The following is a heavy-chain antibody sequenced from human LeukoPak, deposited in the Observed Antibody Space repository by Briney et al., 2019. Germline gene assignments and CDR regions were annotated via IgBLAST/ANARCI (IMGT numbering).Heavy chain of an antibody. CDR2: INPNSGGT. CDR3: ARDRGLWFGELGDY. J-gene: IGHJ4*02. V-gene: IGHV1-2*02. D-gene: IGHD3-10*01. Sequence: ASVKVSCKASGYTFTDYYIHWVRQAPGQGLEWMGWINPNSGGTNYAQKFQGRVTMTRDTSISTAYMELSRLRSDDTAVYYCARDRGLWFGELGDYWGQGTLVTVSS. CDR1: GYTFTDYY.